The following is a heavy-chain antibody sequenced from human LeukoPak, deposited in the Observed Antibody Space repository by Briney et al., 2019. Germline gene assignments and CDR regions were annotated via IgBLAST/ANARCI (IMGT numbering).Heavy chain of an antibody. CDR3: AKEAEGELHWGGYFEY. J-gene: IGHJ4*02. CDR2: ISGSGGST. V-gene: IGHV3-23*01. Sequence: HPGGSLRLSCAASGFTFSSYAMSWVRQAPGKGLEWVSAISGSGGSTYYADSVKGRFTISRDNSKNTLYLQMNSLRAEDTAVYYCAKEAEGELHWGGYFEYWGQGTLVTVSS. CDR1: GFTFSSYA. D-gene: IGHD3-16*01.